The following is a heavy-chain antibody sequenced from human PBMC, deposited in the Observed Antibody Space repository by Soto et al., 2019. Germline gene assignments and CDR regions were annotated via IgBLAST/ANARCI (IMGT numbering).Heavy chain of an antibody. CDR3: ARAPYFGSGTYYSYALDV. Sequence: QVQLVESGGGLVKPGGSLRLSCAASGLTFSDHYMTWIRQAPGKGLEWISYISSSAGTIYYPDSVKGRFTISRDNAKNSLYLQMTNLRAEDTAVYYCARAPYFGSGTYYSYALDVWGQGTTVTVSS. CDR2: ISSSAGTI. CDR1: GLTFSDHY. V-gene: IGHV3-11*01. D-gene: IGHD3-10*01. J-gene: IGHJ6*02.